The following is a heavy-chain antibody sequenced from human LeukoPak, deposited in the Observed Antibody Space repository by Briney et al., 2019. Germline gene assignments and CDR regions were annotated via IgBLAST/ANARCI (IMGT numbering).Heavy chain of an antibody. CDR1: GYTFTGYY. Sequence: ASVKVSCKASGYTFTGYYMHWVRQAPGQGLEWMGWINPNSGGTNYAQKFQGRVTMTRSTSISTAYMELSSLTSDDTAVYYCARGLGTYDSSDLTWPMISFWGQGTVVTVSS. CDR3: ARGLGTYDSSDLTWPMISF. J-gene: IGHJ4*02. V-gene: IGHV1-2*02. D-gene: IGHD3-22*01. CDR2: INPNSGGT.